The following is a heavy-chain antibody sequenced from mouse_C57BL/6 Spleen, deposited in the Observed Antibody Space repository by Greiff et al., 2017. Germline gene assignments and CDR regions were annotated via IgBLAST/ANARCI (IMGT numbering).Heavy chain of an antibody. J-gene: IGHJ1*03. CDR3: ARSSHYYGSSPLWYFDV. V-gene: IGHV1-75*01. CDR2: IFPGSGST. D-gene: IGHD1-1*01. CDR1: GYTFTDYY. Sequence: QVQLQQSGPELVKPGASVKISCKASGYTFTDYYINWVKQRPGQGLEWIGWIFPGSGSTYYNEKFKGKATLTVDKSSSTAYMLLSSLTSEDSAVYFCARSSHYYGSSPLWYFDVWGTGTTVTVSS.